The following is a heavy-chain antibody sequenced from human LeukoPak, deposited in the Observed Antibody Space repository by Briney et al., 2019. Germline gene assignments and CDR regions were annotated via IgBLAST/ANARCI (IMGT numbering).Heavy chain of an antibody. CDR1: GGSISSYY. V-gene: IGHV4-59*01. D-gene: IGHD6-13*01. CDR2: IYYSGST. CDR3: ARVIFQQQLFIRARWFDP. Sequence: PSETLSLTCTVSGGSISSYYWSWIRQPPGKGLEWIGYIYYSGSTNYNPSLKSRVTISVDTSKNQFSLKLSSVTAADTAVYYCARVIFQQQLFIRARWFDPWGQGTLVTVSS. J-gene: IGHJ5*02.